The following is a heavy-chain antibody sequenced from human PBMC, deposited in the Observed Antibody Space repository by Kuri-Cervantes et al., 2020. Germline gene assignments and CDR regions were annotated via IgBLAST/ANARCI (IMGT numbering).Heavy chain of an antibody. CDR3: ARDKKGSSGSYYFDY. CDR2: ISYDGSNK. V-gene: IGHV3-30-3*01. Sequence: GEYLKISCAASGFTFSDYYMSWIRQAPGKGLEWVADISYDGSNKHYADSVKGRFTFSRDNSRNTMYLQMNSLRVEDTAVYYCARDKKGSSGSYYFDYWGQGTLVTVSS. J-gene: IGHJ4*02. D-gene: IGHD1-26*01. CDR1: GFTFSDYY.